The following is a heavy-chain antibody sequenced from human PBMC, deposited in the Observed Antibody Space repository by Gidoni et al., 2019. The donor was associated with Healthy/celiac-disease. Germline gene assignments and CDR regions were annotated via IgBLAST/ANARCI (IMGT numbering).Heavy chain of an antibody. D-gene: IGHD6-19*01. CDR3: AKGTESIAVVWPQY. Sequence: EVQLLESGGGLVQPGGSLRLSCAAAGFPFSSYAMSWVRPAPGKGLEWVSAISGSGGSTYYADSVKGRFTISRDNSKNTLYLQMNSLRAEDTAVYYCAKGTESIAVVWPQYWGQGTLVTVSS. J-gene: IGHJ4*02. V-gene: IGHV3-23*01. CDR1: GFPFSSYA. CDR2: ISGSGGST.